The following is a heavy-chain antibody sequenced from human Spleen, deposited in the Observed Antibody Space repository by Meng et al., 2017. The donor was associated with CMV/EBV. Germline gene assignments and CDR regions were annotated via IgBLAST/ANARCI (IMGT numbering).Heavy chain of an antibody. J-gene: IGHJ4*02. V-gene: IGHV3-23*03. CDR1: GFTFSSYA. CDR2: IYYDRSNT. D-gene: IGHD1-26*01. Sequence: GESLKISCAASGFTFSSYAMSWVRQAPGKGLEWVSVIYYDRSNTYYAASVRGRFIISRDNSKNMVYLQMNSLRAEDTAVYYCAKDWSRGGSYLDYWGQGTLVTVSS. CDR3: AKDWSRGGSYLDY.